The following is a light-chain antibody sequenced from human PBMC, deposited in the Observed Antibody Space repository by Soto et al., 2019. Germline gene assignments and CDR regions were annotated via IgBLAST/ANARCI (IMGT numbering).Light chain of an antibody. Sequence: QSVLTQPASVSGSPGQSITISCTGTSSDVGGYNYVSWYQQQSGKAPKLMIHEVSNRPSGVSSRSSGSKSGNTASLTISGLQAEDEADYYCSSYTSSRAYVFGIGTKVTVL. CDR2: EVS. J-gene: IGLJ1*01. V-gene: IGLV2-14*01. CDR3: SSYTSSRAYV. CDR1: SSDVGGYNY.